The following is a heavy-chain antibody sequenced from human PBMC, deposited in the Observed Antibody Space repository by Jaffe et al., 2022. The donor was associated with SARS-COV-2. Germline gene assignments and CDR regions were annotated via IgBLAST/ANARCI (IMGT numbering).Heavy chain of an antibody. J-gene: IGHJ6*02. D-gene: IGHD2-2*01. V-gene: IGHV4-34*01. CDR3: ARRAPIVVVPGRYYYYGMDV. CDR1: GGSFSGYY. CDR2: INHSGST. Sequence: QVQLQQWGAGLLKPSETLSLTCAVYGGSFSGYYWSWIRQPPGKGLEWIGEINHSGSTNYNPSLKSRVTISVDTSKNQFSLKLSSVTAADTAVYYCARRAPIVVVPGRYYYYGMDVWGQGTTVTVSS.